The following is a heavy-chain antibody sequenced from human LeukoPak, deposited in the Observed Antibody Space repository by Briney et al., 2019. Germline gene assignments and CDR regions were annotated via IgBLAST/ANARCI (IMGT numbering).Heavy chain of an antibody. CDR3: ARGGSYSPAQIYGMDV. CDR1: GFTFSSYW. J-gene: IGHJ6*04. Sequence: GGSLRLSCAASGFTFSSYWMHWVRQAPGKGLGWVSRINSDGSSTIYADSVKGRFTISRDNAKNTLYLQMNSLRAEDTAVYYCARGGSYSPAQIYGMDVWGKGTTVTVSS. CDR2: INSDGSST. D-gene: IGHD2-15*01. V-gene: IGHV3-74*01.